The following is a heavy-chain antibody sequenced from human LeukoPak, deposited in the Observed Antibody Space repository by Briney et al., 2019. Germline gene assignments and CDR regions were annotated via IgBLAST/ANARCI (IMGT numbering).Heavy chain of an antibody. V-gene: IGHV3-23*01. CDR2: TSGSGGST. D-gene: IGHD4-17*01. J-gene: IGHJ4*02. Sequence: GGSLRLSCAASGFTFSNYAMSWVRQAPGKGLEWVSATSGSGGSTYYADSVKGRFTISRDNSKNTLYLQMNSLRAEETAVYYCARATMTFDYWGQGTLVTVSS. CDR1: GFTFSNYA. CDR3: ARATMTFDY.